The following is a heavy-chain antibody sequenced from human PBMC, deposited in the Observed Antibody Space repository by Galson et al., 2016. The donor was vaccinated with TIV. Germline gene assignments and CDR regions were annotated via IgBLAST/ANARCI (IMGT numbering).Heavy chain of an antibody. V-gene: IGHV3-74*01. J-gene: IGHJ4*02. CDR3: ARRRYSGTYLEDD. Sequence: LRLSCAASGFTFRPFAMSWVRQAPGKGLEWVSRIKMDGSTTNYADSVKGRFTISRDNAKNTLYLQMNNLRAEDTAVYYCARRRYSGTYLEDDWGQGTPVAVSS. CDR1: GFTFRPFA. CDR2: IKMDGSTT. D-gene: IGHD1-26*01.